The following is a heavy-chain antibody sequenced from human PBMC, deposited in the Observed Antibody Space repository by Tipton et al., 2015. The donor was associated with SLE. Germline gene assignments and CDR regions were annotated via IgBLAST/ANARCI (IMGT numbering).Heavy chain of an antibody. J-gene: IGHJ3*02. CDR1: GGSISSGSQY. Sequence: TLSLTCTVSGGSISSGSQYWSWIRQPAGKGLEWIGRIYSRGSMNYNLSLRSRVTISMDTSRNEFSRKLSSVTAADTAVYYCARLLRGYSYGWNAFDIWGQGTMVTVS. D-gene: IGHD5-18*01. CDR3: ARLLRGYSYGWNAFDI. CDR2: IYSRGSM. V-gene: IGHV4-61*02.